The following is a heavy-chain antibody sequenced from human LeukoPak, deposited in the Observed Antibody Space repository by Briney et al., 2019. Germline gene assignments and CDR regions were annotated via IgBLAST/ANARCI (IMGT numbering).Heavy chain of an antibody. J-gene: IGHJ4*02. CDR2: ISSSGSHI. D-gene: IGHD3-9*01. Sequence: GGSLRLSCEASGFTFSDYYMSWIRQAPGKGLEWVSYISSSGSHIYYADSVKGRFTISRDNAKNSLYLQMNSLRAEDTAVYYCARQRGDILTGYYMPRGFDYWGQGTLVTVSS. V-gene: IGHV3-11*04. CDR3: ARQRGDILTGYYMPRGFDY. CDR1: GFTFSDYY.